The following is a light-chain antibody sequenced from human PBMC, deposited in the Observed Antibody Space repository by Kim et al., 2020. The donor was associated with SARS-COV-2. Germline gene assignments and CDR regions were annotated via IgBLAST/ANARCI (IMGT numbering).Light chain of an antibody. CDR1: KGIRSY. J-gene: IGKJ1*01. CDR3: QQFNTFPLP. Sequence: ASVGDSVTITCRASKGIRSYLAWYQQKPGKAPKVLIYAASTLHTGVPSRFSGSTSGTEFTLTISSLQPEDFATYYCQQFNTFPLPFGQGTKVDIK. CDR2: AAS. V-gene: IGKV1-9*01.